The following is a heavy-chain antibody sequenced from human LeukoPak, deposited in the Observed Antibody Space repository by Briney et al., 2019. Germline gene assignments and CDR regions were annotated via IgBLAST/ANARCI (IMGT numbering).Heavy chain of an antibody. CDR1: GGSFSGYY. D-gene: IGHD2-2*02. V-gene: IGHV4-34*01. Sequence: SETLSLTCAVSGGSFSGYYWSWIRQPPGKGLEWIGEINHSGSTNYNPSLKSRVTISVDTSENQFSLKLSSVTAADTAVYYSARVIPAIRRGWFDPWGQGTLVTVSS. CDR3: ARVIPAIRRGWFDP. J-gene: IGHJ5*02. CDR2: INHSGST.